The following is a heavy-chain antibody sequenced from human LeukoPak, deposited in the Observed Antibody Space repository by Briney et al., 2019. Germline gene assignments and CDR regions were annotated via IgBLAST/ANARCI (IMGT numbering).Heavy chain of an antibody. CDR2: IIPIFGTA. CDR1: GGTFSSYA. Sequence: ASVKVSCKASGGTFSSYAISWVRQAPGQGLEWMGRIIPIFGTANYAQKLQGRVTMTTDTSTSTAYMELRSLRSDDTAVYYCARDLYIDVVVVAASPLDYWGQGTLVTVSS. D-gene: IGHD2-15*01. V-gene: IGHV1-69*05. J-gene: IGHJ4*02. CDR3: ARDLYIDVVVVAASPLDY.